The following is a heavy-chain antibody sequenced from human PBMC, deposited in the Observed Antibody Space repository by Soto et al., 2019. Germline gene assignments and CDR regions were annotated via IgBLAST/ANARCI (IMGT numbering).Heavy chain of an antibody. CDR1: GGTFSSYA. CDR2: IIPIFGTA. CDR3: ARGGIAAAGRGYYYGMDV. V-gene: IGHV1-69*13. D-gene: IGHD6-13*01. J-gene: IGHJ6*02. Sequence: GASVKVSCKASGGTFSSYAISWVRQAPGQGLEWMGGIIPIFGTANYAQKFQGRVTITADESTSTAYMELSSLRSEDTAVYYCARGGIAAAGRGYYYGMDVWGQGTTVTVSS.